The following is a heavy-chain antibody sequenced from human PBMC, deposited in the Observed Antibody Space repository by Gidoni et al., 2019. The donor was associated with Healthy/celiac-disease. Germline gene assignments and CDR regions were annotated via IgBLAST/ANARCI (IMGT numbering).Heavy chain of an antibody. D-gene: IGHD4-17*01. CDR1: GYTFTSYY. V-gene: IGHV1-46*01. CDR2: INPSGGST. Sequence: QVQLVQSGAEVKKPGASVKVSCKASGYTFTSYYMHWVRQAPGQGLEWMGIINPSGGSTSYAQKFQGRVTMTRDTSTSTVYMELSSLRSEDTAVYYCARDSPPYGDYAMTDYWGQGTLVTVSS. J-gene: IGHJ4*02. CDR3: ARDSPPYGDYAMTDY.